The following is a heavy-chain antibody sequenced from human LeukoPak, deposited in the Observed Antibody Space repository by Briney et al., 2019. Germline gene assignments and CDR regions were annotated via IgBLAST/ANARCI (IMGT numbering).Heavy chain of an antibody. J-gene: IGHJ1*01. CDR1: GGSFSGYY. Sequence: SETLSLTCAVYGGSFSGYYWSWIRQPPGKGLEWIGEINHSGSTNYNPSLKSRVTISVDTSKNQFSLKLSSVTAADTAVYYCARRSKLQDFQHWGQGTLVTASS. CDR2: INHSGST. V-gene: IGHV4-34*01. CDR3: ARRSKLQDFQH. D-gene: IGHD1-1*01.